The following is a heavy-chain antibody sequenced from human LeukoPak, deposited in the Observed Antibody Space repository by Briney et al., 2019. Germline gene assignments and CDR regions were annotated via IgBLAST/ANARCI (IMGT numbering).Heavy chain of an antibody. V-gene: IGHV3-30*18. Sequence: GGSLRLSCAASGFTFSSYGMHWVRQAPGKGLEWVAVISYDGSNKYHADSVKGRFTISRDNSKNTLYLQMNSLRAEDTAVYYCAKDGVPSRWFGRNYFDYWGQGTLVTVSS. D-gene: IGHD3-10*01. CDR2: ISYDGSNK. CDR3: AKDGVPSRWFGRNYFDY. J-gene: IGHJ4*02. CDR1: GFTFSSYG.